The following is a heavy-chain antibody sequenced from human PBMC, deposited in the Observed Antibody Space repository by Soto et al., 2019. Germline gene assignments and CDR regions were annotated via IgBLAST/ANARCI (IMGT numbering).Heavy chain of an antibody. Sequence: QVQLVQSGAEVRKPGSSVTVSCETSGDTFNNYVINWVRQAPGQGPEWMGRIIPIVGKTIYAQRFQGRVTITADKDTTTVYMDMSRLRIDDTAVYFCAREGTSTSTGMDYWGQGSLVTVSS. J-gene: IGHJ4*02. CDR3: AREGTSTSTGMDY. V-gene: IGHV1-69*04. CDR2: IIPIVGKT. D-gene: IGHD2-2*01. CDR1: GDTFNNYV.